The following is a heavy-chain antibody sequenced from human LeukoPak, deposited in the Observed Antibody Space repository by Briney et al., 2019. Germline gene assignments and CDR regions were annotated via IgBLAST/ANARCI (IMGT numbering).Heavy chain of an antibody. J-gene: IGHJ4*02. D-gene: IGHD4-23*01. CDR1: GFTFSSYE. V-gene: IGHV3-48*03. Sequence: EGSLRLSCAGSGFTFSSYEMNWVRQAPGKGLEWVSYISSSGRAIYYADSVKGRFTVSRDNAKNSLYLQMNSLRAEDTAVYYCARCPRWAHFDYWGQGTLVTVSS. CDR2: ISSSGRAI. CDR3: ARCPRWAHFDY.